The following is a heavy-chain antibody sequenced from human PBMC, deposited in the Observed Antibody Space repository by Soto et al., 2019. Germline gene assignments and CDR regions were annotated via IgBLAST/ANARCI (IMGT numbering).Heavy chain of an antibody. D-gene: IGHD7-27*01. V-gene: IGHV1-18*01. CDR2: ISAYNGNT. CDR3: AKAGSSRLTGDAFDI. J-gene: IGHJ3*02. CDR1: GYTFTSYG. Sequence: ASVKVSCKASGYTFTSYGLSWVRQAPGQGLEWMGWISAYNGNTNYAQKLQGRVTMTTDTSTSTAYMELRSLGSDDTAVYYYAKAGSSRLTGDAFDIWGQGTMVTVSS.